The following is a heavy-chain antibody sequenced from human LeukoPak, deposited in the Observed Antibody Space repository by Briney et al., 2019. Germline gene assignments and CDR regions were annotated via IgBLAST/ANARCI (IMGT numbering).Heavy chain of an antibody. D-gene: IGHD3-3*01. CDR3: ARERAIFGVDHQDFDY. J-gene: IGHJ4*02. CDR2: ISSSISTI. CDR1: GFPFSSYS. V-gene: IGHV3-48*01. Sequence: PGGSLRLSCAASGFPFSSYSMHWVRQAPGKGLEWVSYISSSISTIYYADSVRGRFTISRDNAKNSLYLQMKSLRAEDTAVYYCARERAIFGVDHQDFDYWGQGTLVTVSS.